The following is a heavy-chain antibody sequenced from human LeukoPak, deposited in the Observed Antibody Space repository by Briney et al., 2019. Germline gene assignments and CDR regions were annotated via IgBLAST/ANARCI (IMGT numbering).Heavy chain of an antibody. J-gene: IGHJ4*02. D-gene: IGHD2-21*02. Sequence: GGSLRLSCAASGFTFSSYWMSWVRQAPGKGLEWVANIKQDGSEKYYVDSVKGRFTISRDNAKNSLYLQMNSLRAEDMAVYYCAKGVIVVVTAASDYWGQGTLVTVSS. CDR1: GFTFSSYW. CDR3: AKGVIVVVTAASDY. V-gene: IGHV3-7*03. CDR2: IKQDGSEK.